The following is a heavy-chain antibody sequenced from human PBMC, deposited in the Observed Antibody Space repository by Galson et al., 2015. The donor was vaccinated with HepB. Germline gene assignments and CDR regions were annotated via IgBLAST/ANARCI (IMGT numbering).Heavy chain of an antibody. CDR1: GGSISSSSYY. J-gene: IGHJ4*02. V-gene: IGHV4-39*01. CDR2: IYYSGST. CDR3: ARLRRKRVAATLGGEID. Sequence: SETLSLTCTVSGGSISSSSYYWGWIRQPPGKGLEWIGSIYYSGSTYYNPSLKSRVTISVDTSKNQFSLKLSSVTAADTAVYYCARLRRKRVAATLGGEIDWGQGTLVTVSS. D-gene: IGHD2-15*01.